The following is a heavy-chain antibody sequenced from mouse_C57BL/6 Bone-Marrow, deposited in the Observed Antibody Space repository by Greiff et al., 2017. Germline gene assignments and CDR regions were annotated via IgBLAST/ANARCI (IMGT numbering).Heavy chain of an antibody. J-gene: IGHJ1*03. CDR1: GFNIKDYY. V-gene: IGHV14-2*01. D-gene: IGHD2-3*01. CDR3: ARPIYDGYYVGWYFDV. CDR2: IDPEDGET. Sequence: DVKLQESGAELVKPGASVKLSCTASGFNIKDYYMHWVKQRTEQGLEWIGRIDPEDGETKYAPKFQGKATITADTSSNTAYLQLSSLTSEDTAVYYCARPIYDGYYVGWYFDVWGTGTTVTVSS.